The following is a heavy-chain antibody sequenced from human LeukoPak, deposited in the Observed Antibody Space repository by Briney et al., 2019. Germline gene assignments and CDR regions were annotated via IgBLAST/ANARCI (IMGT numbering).Heavy chain of an antibody. CDR2: FYSGGST. Sequence: GGSLRLSCAASGFTVSSNYMSWVRQAPGKGLEWVSVFYSGGSTYYADSVKGRFTISRDNSKNTLYLQMNSLRAEDTAVYYCAREYDYGLTGYFDYWGQGTLVTVYS. V-gene: IGHV3-66*01. J-gene: IGHJ4*02. CDR3: AREYDYGLTGYFDY. D-gene: IGHD4-17*01. CDR1: GFTVSSNY.